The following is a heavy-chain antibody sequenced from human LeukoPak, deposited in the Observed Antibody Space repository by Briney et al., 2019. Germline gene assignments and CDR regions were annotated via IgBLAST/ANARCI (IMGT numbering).Heavy chain of an antibody. CDR1: GYTFTSYD. CDR3: ARAPYYYDSSGYYYYFDY. CDR2: MNPNSGNT. V-gene: IGHV1-8*01. J-gene: IGHJ4*02. Sequence: ASVKVSCKASGYTFTSYDINWVRQAPGQGLEWMGWMNPNSGNTGYAQKFQGRVTMTRNTSISTAYMELSSLRSEDTAVYYCARAPYYYDSSGYYYYFDYWGQGTLVTVSS. D-gene: IGHD3-22*01.